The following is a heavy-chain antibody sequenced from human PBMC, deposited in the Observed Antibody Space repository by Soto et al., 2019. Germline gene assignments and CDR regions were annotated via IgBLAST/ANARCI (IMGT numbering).Heavy chain of an antibody. D-gene: IGHD2-15*01. J-gene: IGHJ4*02. CDR2: ISYDGTKI. CDR3: ARDYLVIPHRVIDY. CDR1: GVMFTNHG. V-gene: IGHV3-33*05. Sequence: PGGSLRLSCAASGVMFTNHGMHWVRQAPGKGLEWVAVISYDGTKIYYADSVKGRFTISRDSSENTLYLQMNSLRAEDTAVYYCARDYLVIPHRVIDYWGQGTLVTVSS.